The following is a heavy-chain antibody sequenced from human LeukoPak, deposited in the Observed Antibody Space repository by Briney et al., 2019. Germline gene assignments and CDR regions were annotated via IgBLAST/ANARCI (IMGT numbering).Heavy chain of an antibody. V-gene: IGHV3-23*01. J-gene: IGHJ4*02. CDR2: ISGSGGST. Sequence: GGSLRLSCAASGFTFSSYAMSWVRQAPGKGLEWVSAISGSGGSTYYADSVKGRFTISRDNSKNTLYLQMNSLRAEDTAVYYCAKLLYYYGSGDYDYWGQGTLVTVSS. D-gene: IGHD3-10*01. CDR3: AKLLYYYGSGDYDY. CDR1: GFTFSSYA.